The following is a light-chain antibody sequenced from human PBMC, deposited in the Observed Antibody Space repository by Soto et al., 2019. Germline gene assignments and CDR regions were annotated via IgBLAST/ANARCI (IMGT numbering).Light chain of an antibody. CDR3: QQRSGWPLT. J-gene: IGKJ4*01. CDR2: DAS. V-gene: IGKV3-11*01. CDR1: QRITTY. Sequence: EIVLTQSPATLSLSPGERATLSCRASQRITTYLAWNQQKPGQAPRLPIYDASTRATCIPASFSGSRSGTDCTLTISSLEPEDFALYNCQQRSGWPLTVGGGTKVDIK.